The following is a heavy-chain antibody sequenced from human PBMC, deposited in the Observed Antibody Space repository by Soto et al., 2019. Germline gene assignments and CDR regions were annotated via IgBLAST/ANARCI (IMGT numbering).Heavy chain of an antibody. D-gene: IGHD5-18*01. V-gene: IGHV4-30-4*01. CDR3: ARVGDTAMATDY. CDR1: GGSISSGDYY. CDR2: IYYSGST. Sequence: QVQLQESGPGLVKPSQTLSLTCTVSGGSISSGDYYWSWIRQPPGKGLEWIGYIYYSGSTYYNPSLKSRVTIPVDTSKTQFSLKLSSVTAAETAVYYCARVGDTAMATDYWGQGTLVTVSS. J-gene: IGHJ4*02.